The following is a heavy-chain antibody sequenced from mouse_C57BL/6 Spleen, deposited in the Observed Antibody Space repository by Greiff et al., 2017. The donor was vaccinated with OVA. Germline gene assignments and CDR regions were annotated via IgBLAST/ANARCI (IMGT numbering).Heavy chain of an antibody. CDR1: GYTFTSYW. Sequence: QVQLQQPGAELVKPGASVKLSCKASGYTFTSYWMHWVKQRPGQGLEWIGMIHPNSGSTNYNEKFKSKATLTVDKSSSTAYMQLSSLTSEDSAVYYCARWGVVATEGFAYWGKGTLVTVSA. CDR3: ARWGVVATEGFAY. V-gene: IGHV1-64*01. CDR2: IHPNSGST. J-gene: IGHJ3*01. D-gene: IGHD2-2*01.